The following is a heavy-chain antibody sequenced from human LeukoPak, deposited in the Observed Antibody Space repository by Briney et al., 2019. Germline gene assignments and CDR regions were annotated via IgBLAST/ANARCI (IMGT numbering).Heavy chain of an antibody. CDR3: ARFAKYGSGMFGFYFDY. J-gene: IGHJ4*02. V-gene: IGHV5-51*01. Sequence: GESLKISCKGSGYSFTSYWIGWVRQMPGKGLEWMGIIYPGDSDTRYSPSFQGQVTISADKSISTAYLQWSSLKASDTAMYYCARFAKYGSGMFGFYFDYWGQGTLVTVSS. CDR2: IYPGDSDT. CDR1: GYSFTSYW. D-gene: IGHD3-10*01.